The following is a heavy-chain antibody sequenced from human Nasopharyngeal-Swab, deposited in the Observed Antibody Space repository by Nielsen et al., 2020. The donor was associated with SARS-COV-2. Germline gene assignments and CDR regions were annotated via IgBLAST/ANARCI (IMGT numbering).Heavy chain of an antibody. CDR3: AREAYYNAVDY. J-gene: IGHJ4*02. D-gene: IGHD2-8*01. CDR2: IKQDGSEK. CDR1: GFTFSGYW. Sequence: GESLKISCVASGFTFSGYWMSWVRQAPGKGPEWVANIKQDGSEKKYVDSVKGRFTISRDDATNSLHLQMNNLRVEDTAVYYCAREAYYNAVDYWGQGTLVTVSS. V-gene: IGHV3-7*04.